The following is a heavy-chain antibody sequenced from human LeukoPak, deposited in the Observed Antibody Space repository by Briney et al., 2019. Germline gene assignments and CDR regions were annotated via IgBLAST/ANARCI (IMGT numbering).Heavy chain of an antibody. CDR2: IYHSGST. J-gene: IGHJ4*02. Sequence: SETLSLTCTVSGGSISSSSYYWGWIRQPPGKGLEWIGSIYHSGSTYYNPSLKSRVTISVDTSKNQFSLKLSSVTAADTAVYYCARDTMVRGVISSWGQGTLVTVSS. CDR3: ARDTMVRGVISS. V-gene: IGHV4-39*07. D-gene: IGHD3-10*01. CDR1: GGSISSSSYY.